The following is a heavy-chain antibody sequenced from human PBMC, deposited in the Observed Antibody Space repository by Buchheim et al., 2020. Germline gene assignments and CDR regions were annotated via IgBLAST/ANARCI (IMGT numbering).Heavy chain of an antibody. V-gene: IGHV1-46*01. CDR3: ARANYDILTGQSQGRFDP. J-gene: IGHJ5*02. Sequence: QVQLVQSGAEVKKPGASVKVSCKASGYTFTSYYMHWVRQAPGQGLEWMGIINPSGGSTSYAQKFQGRVTMTRDTSTSTVYMELSSLGSEDTAVYYCARANYDILTGQSQGRFDPWGQGTL. CDR2: INPSGGST. D-gene: IGHD3-9*01. CDR1: GYTFTSYY.